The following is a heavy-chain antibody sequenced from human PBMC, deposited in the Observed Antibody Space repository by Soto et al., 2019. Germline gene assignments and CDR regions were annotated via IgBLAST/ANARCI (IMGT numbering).Heavy chain of an antibody. D-gene: IGHD1-26*01. V-gene: IGHV4-34*01. CDR3: VGARGRLVGFDY. J-gene: IGHJ4*02. CDR1: SESLSGYY. CDR2: IDGSGNT. Sequence: QVQLQQWGAGLLKPSETLSLTCAVNSESLSGYYWSWIRQSPGKGLEWIGEIDGSGNTNYSPSLRGRVAMSVDTSKNHVSLNLTSVSAADTAAYYCVGARGRLVGFDYWGQGTLVTVSS.